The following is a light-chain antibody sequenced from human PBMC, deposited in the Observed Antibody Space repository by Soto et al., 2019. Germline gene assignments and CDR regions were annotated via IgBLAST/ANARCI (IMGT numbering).Light chain of an antibody. CDR2: WAS. J-gene: IGKJ2*01. CDR1: QSVLYSSNNKNY. Sequence: DIVMTQSPDSLAVSLGERATINCKSSQSVLYSSNNKNYLAWYQQKPGQPPKLLIYWASTRESGVPDRFSGSGSGTDFTLTISSLQAEDVAVYYCQQYYRVGYTFGQGTKLEIK. CDR3: QQYYRVGYT. V-gene: IGKV4-1*01.